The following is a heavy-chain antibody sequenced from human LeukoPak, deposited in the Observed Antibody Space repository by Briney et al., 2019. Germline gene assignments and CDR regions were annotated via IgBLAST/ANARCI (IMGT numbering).Heavy chain of an antibody. V-gene: IGHV3-23*01. CDR1: GFTFSSYA. Sequence: GGSLRLSCAASGFTFSSYAMSWVRQAPGEELEWVSAISGSGGSTYYADSVKGRFTISRDNSKNTLYLQMNSLRAEDTAVYYCAKFLGGFGFDYWGQGTLVTVSS. CDR3: AKFLGGFGFDY. J-gene: IGHJ4*02. D-gene: IGHD3-16*01. CDR2: ISGSGGST.